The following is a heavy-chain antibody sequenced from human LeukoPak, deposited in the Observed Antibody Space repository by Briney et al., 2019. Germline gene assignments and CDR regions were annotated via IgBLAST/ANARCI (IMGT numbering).Heavy chain of an antibody. D-gene: IGHD3-16*02. CDR3: ARIPWLVWGSYRQTPRPLYFDY. CDR1: GGSFSGYY. Sequence: SETLSLTCAVYGGSFSGYYWSWIRQPPGKGLEWIGEINHSGSTNYNPSLKSRVTISVDTSKNQFSLKLSSVTAADTAVYYCARIPWLVWGSYRQTPRPLYFDYWGQGTLVTVSS. CDR2: INHSGST. V-gene: IGHV4-34*01. J-gene: IGHJ4*02.